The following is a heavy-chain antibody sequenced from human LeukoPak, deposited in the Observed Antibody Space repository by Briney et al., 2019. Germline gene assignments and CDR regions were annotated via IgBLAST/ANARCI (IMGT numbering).Heavy chain of an antibody. J-gene: IGHJ6*02. V-gene: IGHV4-59*01. CDR3: ARPGSTAFGVDV. Sequence: SETLSLTCTVSGDSMKSYYWSWIRQAPGKGLEWIGYINYSGSTKYNPSLKSRVTISVDTPKNQFSLRLSSETAADTAVYYCARPGSTAFGVDVWGQGTTVTVSS. D-gene: IGHD3-10*01. CDR1: GDSMKSYY. CDR2: INYSGST.